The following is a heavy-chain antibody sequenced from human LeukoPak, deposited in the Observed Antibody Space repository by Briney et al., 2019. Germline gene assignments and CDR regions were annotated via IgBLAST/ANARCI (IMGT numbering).Heavy chain of an antibody. CDR3: AKGRSYSYTAHPFDY. J-gene: IGHJ4*02. D-gene: IGHD1-26*01. CDR1: GFTFSSYW. Sequence: GGSLRLSCAASGFTFSSYWMSWVRQAPGKGLEWVANIKQDGSEKYYVDSVKGRFTISRDSAKSSLYLQMNSLRAEDMAVYYCAKGRSYSYTAHPFDYRGQGTLVTVSS. CDR2: IKQDGSEK. V-gene: IGHV3-7*03.